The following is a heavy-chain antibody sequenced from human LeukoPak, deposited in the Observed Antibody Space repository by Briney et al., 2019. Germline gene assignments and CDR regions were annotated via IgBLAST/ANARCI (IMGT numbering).Heavy chain of an antibody. Sequence: SETLSLTCTVSGGSISSGSYYWSWIRQPAGKGLEWIGRIYTSGSTNYNPSLKSRVTISVDTSKNQFSLKLSSVTAADTAVYYCARVCDSHFDYWGQGTLVTVSS. D-gene: IGHD3-22*01. CDR3: ARVCDSHFDY. V-gene: IGHV4-61*02. CDR1: GGSISSGSYY. CDR2: IYTSGST. J-gene: IGHJ4*02.